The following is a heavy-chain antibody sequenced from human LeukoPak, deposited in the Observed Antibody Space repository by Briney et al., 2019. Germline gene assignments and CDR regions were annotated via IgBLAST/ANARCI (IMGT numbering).Heavy chain of an antibody. CDR1: GFTFSSYG. D-gene: IGHD1-7*01. J-gene: IGHJ6*03. CDR2: ISGSGGST. CDR3: AKRRGLELLYYYYMDV. Sequence: GGTLRLSCAASGFTFSSYGMSWVRQAPGKGLEWVSAISGSGGSTYYADSVKGRFTTSRDNSKNTLYLQMNSLRAEDTAVYYCAKRRGLELLYYYYMDVWGKGTTVTVSS. V-gene: IGHV3-23*01.